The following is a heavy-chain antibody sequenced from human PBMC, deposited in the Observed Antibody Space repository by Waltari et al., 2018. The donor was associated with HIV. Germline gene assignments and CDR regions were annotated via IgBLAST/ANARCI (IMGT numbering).Heavy chain of an antibody. J-gene: IGHJ5*02. V-gene: IGHV4-34*01. Sequence: QVQLQQWGAGLLKPSETLSLTCAVYGGSFSGYYWSWLRQPPGKGLEWIGEINNSGSTNYNPSLKSRVTISVDTSKNQFSLKLSSVTAADTAVYYCAREVAYDILTGYSGWFDPWGQGTLVTVSS. CDR3: AREVAYDILTGYSGWFDP. CDR1: GGSFSGYY. D-gene: IGHD3-9*01. CDR2: INNSGST.